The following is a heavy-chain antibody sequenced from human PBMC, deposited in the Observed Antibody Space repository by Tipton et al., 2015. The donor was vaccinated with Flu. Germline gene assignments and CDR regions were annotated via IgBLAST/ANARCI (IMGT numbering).Heavy chain of an antibody. CDR3: ARDVHSGYHPSGSKNNWFDP. Sequence: QVQLVQSGAEVKKPGASVKVSCKASGYTFTDYYIHWVRQAPGQGLEWMGQINPNSGGTNYAQKFQGRVTMTRDTSISTAYMELSRLTSDDTAVYYCARDVHSGYHPSGSKNNWFDPWGQGTLVTVSS. V-gene: IGHV1-2*06. J-gene: IGHJ5*02. CDR2: INPNSGGT. CDR1: GYTFTDYY. D-gene: IGHD5-12*01.